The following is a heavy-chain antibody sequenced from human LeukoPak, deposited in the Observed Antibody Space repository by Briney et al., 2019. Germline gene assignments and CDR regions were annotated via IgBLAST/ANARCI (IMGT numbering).Heavy chain of an antibody. D-gene: IGHD4-23*01. CDR2: ISSSSSYI. V-gene: IGHV3-21*01. CDR3: ARDATTVVTTIYYFDY. J-gene: IGHJ4*02. CDR1: GFTFSSYS. Sequence: GGSLRLSCAASGFTFSSYSMNWVRQAPGKGLEWVSSISSSSSYIYYADSVKGRFTISRDNAKNSLYLQMNSLRAEDTAVYYCARDATTVVTTIYYFDYWGQGTLVTVSS.